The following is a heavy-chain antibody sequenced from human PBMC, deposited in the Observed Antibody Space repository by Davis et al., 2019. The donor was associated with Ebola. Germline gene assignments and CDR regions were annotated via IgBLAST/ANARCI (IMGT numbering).Heavy chain of an antibody. CDR3: ARDLVPAAIVGYYYSMDV. D-gene: IGHD2-2*02. Sequence: AASVKVSCKASGYTFTGYYMHWVRQAPGQGLEWMGWINPNSGGTNYAQKFQGWVTMTRDTSISTAYMELSRLRSDDTAVYYCARDLVPAAIVGYYYSMDVWGQGTTVTVSS. V-gene: IGHV1-2*04. J-gene: IGHJ6*02. CDR2: INPNSGGT. CDR1: GYTFTGYY.